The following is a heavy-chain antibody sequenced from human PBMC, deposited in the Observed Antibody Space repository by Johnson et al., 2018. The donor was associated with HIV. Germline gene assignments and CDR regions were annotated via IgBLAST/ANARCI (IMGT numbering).Heavy chain of an antibody. CDR2: ISWNGGST. CDR3: AKVYYDSSGYGAFDI. V-gene: IGHV3-20*04. Sequence: VQLVESGGGLVKPGGSLRLSCAASGFTFSNAWMSWVRQAPGKGLEWVSGISWNGGSTGYANSVKGRFTISRDNAKNSLYLQMNSLRAEDTALYYCAKVYYDSSGYGAFDIWGQGTMVTVSS. CDR1: GFTFSNAW. J-gene: IGHJ3*02. D-gene: IGHD3-22*01.